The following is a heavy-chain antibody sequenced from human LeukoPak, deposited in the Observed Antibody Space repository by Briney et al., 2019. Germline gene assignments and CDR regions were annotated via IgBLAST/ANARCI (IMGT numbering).Heavy chain of an antibody. CDR2: IIPIIGTA. Sequence: SVKVSCKASGGTFTSYAISWVRQAPGQGLEWMGGIIPIIGTANYAQKFQGRVTITTDESTSTAYMELSGLTSMDTAVYDCASARDCSSTSCYREDAFDGWVQGGMPTDSS. CDR3: ASARDCSSTSCYREDAFDG. CDR1: GGTFTSYA. J-gene: IGHJ3*01. V-gene: IGHV1-69*05. D-gene: IGHD2-2*01.